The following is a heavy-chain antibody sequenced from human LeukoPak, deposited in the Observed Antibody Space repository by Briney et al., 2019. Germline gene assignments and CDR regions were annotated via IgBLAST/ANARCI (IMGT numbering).Heavy chain of an antibody. J-gene: IGHJ5*02. CDR2: IRGGGAP. D-gene: IGHD5-18*01. Sequence: GGSLRLSCAASGFTFSSHTMNWVRQAPGKGLQWVSSIRGGGAPVYADSVKGRLTISRDDFKSTVFLQMDSLRPEDTAVYYCAKDHVDTAMASWGQGTLVTVSS. CDR1: GFTFSSHT. CDR3: AKDHVDTAMAS. V-gene: IGHV3-23*01.